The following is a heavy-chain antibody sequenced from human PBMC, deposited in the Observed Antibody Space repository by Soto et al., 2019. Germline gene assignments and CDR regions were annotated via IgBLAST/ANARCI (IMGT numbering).Heavy chain of an antibody. CDR1: GFTFCSYI. CDR2: ISSSSSTI. CDR3: ARGSGVSSSPNYYGMDV. Sequence: SGGSLRLSCATPGFTFCSYIMKWVRQAPGEGLEWVSYISSSSSTIYYADSVKGRFTISRDNAKNSLYLQMNSLRDEDTAVYYCARGSGVSSSPNYYGMDVWGQGTTVTVSS. D-gene: IGHD6-13*01. V-gene: IGHV3-48*02. J-gene: IGHJ6*02.